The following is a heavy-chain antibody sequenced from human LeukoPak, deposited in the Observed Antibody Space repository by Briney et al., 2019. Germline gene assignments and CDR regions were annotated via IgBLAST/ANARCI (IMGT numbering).Heavy chain of an antibody. V-gene: IGHV1-69*04. CDR1: GGTFSSYA. D-gene: IGHD2-15*01. Sequence: RASVKVSCKASGGTFSSYAISWVRQAPGQGLEWMGRIIPILGIANYAQKFQGRVTITADKSTSTAYMELSSLRSEDTAVYYCASGPDSLVDQHAEYFQHWGQGTLVTVSS. J-gene: IGHJ1*01. CDR3: ASGPDSLVDQHAEYFQH. CDR2: IIPILGIA.